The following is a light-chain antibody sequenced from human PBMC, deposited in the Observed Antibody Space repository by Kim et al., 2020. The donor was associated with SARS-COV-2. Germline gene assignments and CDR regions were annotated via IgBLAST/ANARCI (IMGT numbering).Light chain of an antibody. CDR2: AAS. CDR1: QSVSSN. J-gene: IGKJ4*01. Sequence: VCAGERATPASRASQSVSSNLAWYQQKPGQAPRILICAASTRATGVPASFSGSGSGTEFTRTISSLQSGDFAVYYCQQYYNWPLTFGGGTKVDIK. V-gene: IGKV3-15*01. CDR3: QQYYNWPLT.